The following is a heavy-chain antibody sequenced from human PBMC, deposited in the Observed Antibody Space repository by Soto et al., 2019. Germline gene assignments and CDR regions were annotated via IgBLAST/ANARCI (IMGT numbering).Heavy chain of an antibody. J-gene: IGHJ4*02. CDR3: AREVLIDLNYFDY. D-gene: IGHD2-21*01. CDR1: GYTFTNYH. V-gene: IGHV1-46*01. CDR2: INPSGGTT. Sequence: ASVKVSCKASGYTFTNYHIHWVRQAPEDGLEWMGRINPSGGTTIYAQKFHGRVTMTRDTSTSTVYMELSSLRSENTAVYYCAREVLIDLNYFDYWGQGALVTVSS.